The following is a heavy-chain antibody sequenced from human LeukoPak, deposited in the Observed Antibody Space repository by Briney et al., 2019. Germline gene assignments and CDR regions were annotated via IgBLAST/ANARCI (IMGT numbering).Heavy chain of an antibody. CDR3: AREPEPAITMVRGEVFDI. Sequence: SVKVSCKASGGTFSSYVISWVRPAPGQGLEWMGGIIPGFGAANYAQKFQGTVTITADVSATTVYMVLNSLRSEDTAVYYCAREPEPAITMVRGEVFDIWGQGTMVIVSS. D-gene: IGHD3-10*01. V-gene: IGHV1-69*01. J-gene: IGHJ3*02. CDR1: GGTFSSYV. CDR2: IIPGFGAA.